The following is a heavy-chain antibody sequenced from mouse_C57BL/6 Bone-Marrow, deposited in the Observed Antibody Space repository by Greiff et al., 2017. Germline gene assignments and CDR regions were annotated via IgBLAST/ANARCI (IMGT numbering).Heavy chain of an antibody. CDR2: INPNNGGT. V-gene: IGHV1-18*01. J-gene: IGHJ4*01. D-gene: IGHD2-1*01. Sequence: VQLQQSGPELVKPGASVKIPCKASGYTFTDYNMDWVKQSHGKSLEWIGDINPNNGGTIYNQKFKGKATLTIDKSSSTAYMELRSLTSEDTAVYYCARRIYYGNYVMVYWGQGTSVTVSS. CDR1: GYTFTDYN. CDR3: ARRIYYGNYVMVY.